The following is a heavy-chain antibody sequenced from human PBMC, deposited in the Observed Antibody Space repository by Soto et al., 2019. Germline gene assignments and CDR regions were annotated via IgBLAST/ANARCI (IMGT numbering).Heavy chain of an antibody. Sequence: QVQLIQSGAELKRPGSSVKVSCKASGDTFSSYSITWLRQAPGQRLEWMGGIIPIFAKPTYAQKFQGRVAITADDSTITVYMELTSLTSEDTAVYYCARGPEIWNSVYIWGQGTPLSISS. CDR3: ARGPEIWNSVYI. CDR2: IIPIFAKP. CDR1: GDTFSSYS. D-gene: IGHD1-7*01. V-gene: IGHV1-69*01. J-gene: IGHJ3*02.